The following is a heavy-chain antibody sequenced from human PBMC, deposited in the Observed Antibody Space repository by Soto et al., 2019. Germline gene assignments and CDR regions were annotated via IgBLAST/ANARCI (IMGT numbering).Heavy chain of an antibody. CDR2: IYSGGNT. CDR3: ARDPPGIAASGAGG. Sequence: PGGSLRLSCAASGFTVSNNYMRWVRQAPGKGLGWVSLIYSGGNTHYADSVKGRFTISRDDSKNTLYLQMNSLRVEDTAVYYCARDPPGIAASGAGGWGQGTLVTVSS. D-gene: IGHD6-13*01. CDR1: GFTVSNNY. J-gene: IGHJ4*02. V-gene: IGHV3-53*01.